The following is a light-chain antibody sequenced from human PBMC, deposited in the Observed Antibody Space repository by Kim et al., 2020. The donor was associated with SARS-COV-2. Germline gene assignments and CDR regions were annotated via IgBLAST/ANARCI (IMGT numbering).Light chain of an antibody. J-gene: IGKJ4*01. Sequence: VAPGESVTLSCRTSESVRYNLAWFQQQPGQAPRLLIHDASTRATGVPARFSGSGSGTEFTLSISSLQPEDLAVYYCQQYYSWPLSFGGGTKVDIK. CDR3: QQYYSWPLS. CDR1: ESVRYN. V-gene: IGKV3-15*01. CDR2: DAS.